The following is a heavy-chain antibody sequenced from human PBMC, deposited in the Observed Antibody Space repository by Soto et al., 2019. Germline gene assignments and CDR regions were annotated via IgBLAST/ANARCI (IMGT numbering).Heavy chain of an antibody. D-gene: IGHD3-10*01. CDR2: LSGSGGTT. CDR1: GFTFSTYA. Sequence: GGSLRLSCSTSGFTFSTYAMNWVRQAPGKGLEWVSALSGSGGTTYYADSVRCRFTISRDNSKNTLFLQMSSLRAEDTALYYCAKQRAGYGSGSDTFYFDFWGQGTLVTVSS. CDR3: AKQRAGYGSGSDTFYFDF. J-gene: IGHJ4*02. V-gene: IGHV3-23*01.